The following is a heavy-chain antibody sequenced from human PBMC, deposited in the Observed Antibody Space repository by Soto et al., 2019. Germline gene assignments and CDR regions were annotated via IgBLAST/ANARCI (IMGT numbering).Heavy chain of an antibody. Sequence: EVQLLESGGGLAQPGGSLRLSCAASGFTFSDSAMSWVRQAPGKGLEWVSGISGSGGGGTTYYADSVKGRFTISRDNSKNTLYLQMNSLRAEDTAVYYCAKGYSGNPETDAFDIWGQGTMVTVSS. CDR1: GFTFSDSA. D-gene: IGHD1-26*01. J-gene: IGHJ3*02. V-gene: IGHV3-23*01. CDR3: AKGYSGNPETDAFDI. CDR2: ISGSGGGGTT.